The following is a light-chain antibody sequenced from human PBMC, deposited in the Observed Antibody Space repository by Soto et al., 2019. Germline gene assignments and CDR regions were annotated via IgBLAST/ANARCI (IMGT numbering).Light chain of an antibody. CDR2: AAS. J-gene: IGKJ1*01. V-gene: IGKV1-39*01. CDR3: QQSYSTPRT. CDR1: QSISSS. Sequence: DIPMTQSPSSLSASVRDRVTITCRASQSISSSLNWYQQKPGKAPKLLIYAASSLQSGVPSRFSGSGSGTDFTLTISSLQPEDCATYYCQQSYSTPRTFGQGTKVEIK.